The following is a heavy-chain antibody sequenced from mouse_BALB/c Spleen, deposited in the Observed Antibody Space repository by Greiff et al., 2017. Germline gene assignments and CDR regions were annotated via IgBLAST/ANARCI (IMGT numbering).Heavy chain of an antibody. CDR2: ISSGSSTI. CDR1: GFTFSSFG. Sequence: EVQLMESGGGLVQPGGSRKLSCAASGFTFSSFGMHWVRQAPEKGLEWVAYISSGSSTIYYADTVKGRFTISRDNPKNTLFLQMTSLRSEDTAMYYCARTGLYDGYYRYAMDYWGQGTSVTVSS. J-gene: IGHJ4*01. D-gene: IGHD2-3*01. CDR3: ARTGLYDGYYRYAMDY. V-gene: IGHV5-17*02.